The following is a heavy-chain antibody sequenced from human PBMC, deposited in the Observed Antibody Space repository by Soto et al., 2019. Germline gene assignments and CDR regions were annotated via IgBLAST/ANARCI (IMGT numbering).Heavy chain of an antibody. CDR2: INTGTGET. Sequence: GASVKVSCKASGYTFTKYVLHWVRLAPGQRLEWMGWINTGTGETKSSRKFQGRLTLTRATSASTAYMEMRSLRSEDTAVYFCARGASDYKVVFKWFDPWGQGTLVTV. D-gene: IGHD2-15*01. V-gene: IGHV1-3*04. CDR3: ARGASDYKVVFKWFDP. CDR1: GYTFTKYV. J-gene: IGHJ5*02.